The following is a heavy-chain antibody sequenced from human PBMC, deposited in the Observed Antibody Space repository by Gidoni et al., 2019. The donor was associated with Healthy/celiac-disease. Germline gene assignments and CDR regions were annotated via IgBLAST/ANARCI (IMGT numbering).Heavy chain of an antibody. CDR1: GYTFTSYD. D-gene: IGHD2-8*01. Sequence: QVQLVQSGAEVKKPGASVKVSCKASGYTFTSYDINWVRQATGQGLEWMGWMNPNSGNTGYAQKFQGRVTMTRNTSISTAYMELSSLRSEDTAVYYCARPGYCTNGVCYGGETFDIWGQGTMVTVSS. J-gene: IGHJ3*02. V-gene: IGHV1-8*01. CDR3: ARPGYCTNGVCYGGETFDI. CDR2: MNPNSGNT.